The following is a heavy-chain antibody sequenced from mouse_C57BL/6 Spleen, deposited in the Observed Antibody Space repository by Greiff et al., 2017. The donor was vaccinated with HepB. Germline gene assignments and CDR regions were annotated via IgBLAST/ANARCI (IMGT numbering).Heavy chain of an antibody. CDR3: TKVYGSSYLYFDY. Sequence: QVQLQQSGAELVRPGASVTLSCKASGYTFTDYEMHWVKQTPVHGLEWIGAIDPETGGTAYNQKFKGKAILTADKSSSTAYMELRSLTSEDSAVYYCTKVYGSSYLYFDYWGQGTTLTVSS. CDR1: GYTFTDYE. V-gene: IGHV1-15*01. CDR2: IDPETGGT. J-gene: IGHJ2*01. D-gene: IGHD1-1*01.